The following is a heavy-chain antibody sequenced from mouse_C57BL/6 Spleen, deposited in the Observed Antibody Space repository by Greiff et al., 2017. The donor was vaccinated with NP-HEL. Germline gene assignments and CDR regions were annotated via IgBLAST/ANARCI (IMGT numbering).Heavy chain of an antibody. Sequence: QVQLQQSGAELARPGASVKLSCKASGYTFTSYGIRWVKQRPGQGLEWIGEIYPRSGNTYYNEKFKGKATLTADKSSSTAYMELRSLTSEDSAVYFCARYGNSYAMDYWGQGTSVTVSS. J-gene: IGHJ4*01. CDR2: IYPRSGNT. CDR1: GYTFTSYG. V-gene: IGHV1-81*01. D-gene: IGHD2-1*01. CDR3: ARYGNSYAMDY.